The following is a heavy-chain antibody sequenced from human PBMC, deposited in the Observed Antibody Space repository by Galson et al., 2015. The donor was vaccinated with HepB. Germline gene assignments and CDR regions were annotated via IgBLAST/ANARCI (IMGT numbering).Heavy chain of an antibody. D-gene: IGHD6-19*01. J-gene: IGHJ4*02. V-gene: IGHV6-1*01. CDR2: TYYRSKWYN. CDR1: GDSVSSYNAA. CDR3: ARDRGSSGWYDSVYSDY. Sequence: AISGDSVSSYNAAWNWIRQSPSRGLEWLGRTYYRSKWYNDYAVSVKSRVSINPDTSKNQFSLQLNSVTPEDTALYYRARDRGSSGWYDSVYSDYWGQGTLVTVSS.